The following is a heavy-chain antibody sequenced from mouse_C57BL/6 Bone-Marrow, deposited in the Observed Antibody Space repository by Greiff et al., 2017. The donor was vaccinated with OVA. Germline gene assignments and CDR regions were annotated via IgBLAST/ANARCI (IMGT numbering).Heavy chain of an antibody. CDR2: ISSGGSYT. Sequence: DVMLVESGGDLVKPGGSLKLSCAASGFTFSSYGMSWVRQTPDKRLEWVATISSGGSYTYYPDSVKGRFTISRDNAKNTLYLQMSSLKSEDTAMYYCARHGAYYAMDDWGQGTSVTVSS. CDR1: GFTFSSYG. V-gene: IGHV5-6*02. CDR3: ARHGAYYAMDD. J-gene: IGHJ4*01.